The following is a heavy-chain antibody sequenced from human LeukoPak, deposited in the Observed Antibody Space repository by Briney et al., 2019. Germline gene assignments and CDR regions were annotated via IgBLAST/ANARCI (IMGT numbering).Heavy chain of an antibody. D-gene: IGHD3-10*01. CDR3: ARPALDRVLLPAGRTYCYYGMAV. CDR1: GFTFSSYS. V-gene: IGHV3-48*04. Sequence: GGSLRLSCAASGFTFSSYSMNWVRQAPGKGRGWVSYISSSSSTIYYAESVKGRFTISRDNAKNSLYLQMNSLRAEDTAVYYCARPALDRVLLPAGRTYCYYGMAVWGQGPTDPV. CDR2: ISSSSSTI. J-gene: IGHJ6*02.